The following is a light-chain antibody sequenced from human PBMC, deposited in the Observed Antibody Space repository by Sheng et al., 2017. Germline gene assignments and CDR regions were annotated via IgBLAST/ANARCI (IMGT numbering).Light chain of an antibody. CDR2: GAS. CDR1: QSVSSN. J-gene: IGKJ4*01. CDR3: QQYHNWPPLT. Sequence: EVVLTQSPATVALSPGERATLSCRASQSVSSNLAWYQQKPGQAPRLLIYGASTRATGIPARFSGSGSGTEFTLTISSLQSEDFAVYYCQQYHNWPPLTFGGGTKVEIK. V-gene: IGKV3-15*01.